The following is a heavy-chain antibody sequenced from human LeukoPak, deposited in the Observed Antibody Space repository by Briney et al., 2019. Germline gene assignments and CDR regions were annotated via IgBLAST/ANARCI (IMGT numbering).Heavy chain of an antibody. V-gene: IGHV3-48*01. Sequence: GGSLRLSCAASGFTFSISSMKWVRQAPGKGVEWVSYISSSSSTIYYADSVKGRFTTSRDNAKNSLYLQMNSLRAEDTAVYYCARGDGAVAGPDYWGQGTLVTVSS. CDR2: ISSSSSTI. CDR3: ARGDGAVAGPDY. J-gene: IGHJ4*02. CDR1: GFTFSISS. D-gene: IGHD6-19*01.